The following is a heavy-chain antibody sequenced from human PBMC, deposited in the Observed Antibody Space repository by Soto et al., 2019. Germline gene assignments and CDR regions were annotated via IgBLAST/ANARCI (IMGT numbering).Heavy chain of an antibody. V-gene: IGHV3-23*01. CDR1: GFTVGTYC. D-gene: IGHD1-1*01. CDR3: ARWNGYGDY. J-gene: IGHJ4*02. CDR2: FTGVRGST. Sequence: EVQLLESGGGLVQPGGSLRLSCAASGFTVGTYCVTWVRQAPGKGLEWVSGFTGVRGSTHYADSVRGRFTITRDDSKNSVYLQMNSLRVEDTAVYYCARWNGYGDYWGRGTLVTVSS.